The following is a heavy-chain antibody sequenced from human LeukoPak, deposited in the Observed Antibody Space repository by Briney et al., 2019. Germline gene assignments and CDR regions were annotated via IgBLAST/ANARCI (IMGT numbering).Heavy chain of an antibody. V-gene: IGHV4-59*08. D-gene: IGHD6-6*01. CDR1: GGSISSYY. CDR2: IYYSGST. J-gene: IGHJ6*02. CDR3: ARRIAARPAAGGNYYYYGMDV. Sequence: PSETLSLTCTVSGGSISSYYWSWIRQPPGKGLEWIGYIYYSGSTNYNPPLKSRVTISVDTSKNQFSLKLSSVTAADTAVYYCARRIAARPAAGGNYYYYGMDVWGQGTTVTVSS.